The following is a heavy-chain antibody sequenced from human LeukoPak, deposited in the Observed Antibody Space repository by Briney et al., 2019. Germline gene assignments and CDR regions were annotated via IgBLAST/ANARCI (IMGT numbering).Heavy chain of an antibody. CDR3: AKDRRYSSSWYVRDYYYGMDV. CDR2: IKGDGSST. D-gene: IGHD6-13*01. V-gene: IGHV3-74*01. CDR1: GFTFSSYW. J-gene: IGHJ6*02. Sequence: GGSLRLSCAASGFTFSSYWMHWVRHTPGKGLVWVSRIKGDGSSTSYADSVKGRFTISRDNAKNTLYLQMNSLRAEDTAVYYCAKDRRYSSSWYVRDYYYGMDVWGQGTTVTVSS.